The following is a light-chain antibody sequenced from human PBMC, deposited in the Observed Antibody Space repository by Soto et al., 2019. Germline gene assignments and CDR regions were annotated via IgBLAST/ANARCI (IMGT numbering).Light chain of an antibody. CDR2: EVS. J-gene: IGLJ3*02. CDR1: SSDVGGYNY. CDR3: SSYTSSSWV. V-gene: IGLV2-14*01. Sequence: QSALTQPASASGSPGQLITISCTGTSSDVGGYNYVSWYQQHPGKAPKLMIYEVSNRPSGVSNRFSGSKSGNTASLTISGLQAEDEADYYCSSYTSSSWVFGGGTKLTVL.